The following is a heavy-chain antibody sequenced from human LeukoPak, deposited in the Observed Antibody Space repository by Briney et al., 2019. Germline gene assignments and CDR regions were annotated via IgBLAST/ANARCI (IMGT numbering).Heavy chain of an antibody. CDR3: ARDARVATYNY. D-gene: IGHD5-12*01. V-gene: IGHV3-21*01. CDR2: ISGSSSYI. Sequence: GSLRLSCAASGFTFSSYSMNWVRQAPGKGLEWVSSISGSSSYIYYADSVKGRFTISRDNAKNSLYLQMNSLRAEDTAVYYCARDARVATYNYWGQGTLVTVSS. J-gene: IGHJ4*02. CDR1: GFTFSSYS.